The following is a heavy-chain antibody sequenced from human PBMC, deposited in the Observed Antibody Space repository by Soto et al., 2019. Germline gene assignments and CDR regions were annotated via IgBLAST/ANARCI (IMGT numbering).Heavy chain of an antibody. J-gene: IGHJ5*02. Sequence: GGSLRLSCAASGFSFSSYGMHWVRQAPGKGLEWVAVISYDGSNKYYADSVKGRFIISRDNSKDTLYLQMNSLRAEDTAVYYCAKDMEAYDFWSGDQWVDPWGQGTLVTVSS. CDR2: ISYDGSNK. CDR1: GFSFSSYG. CDR3: AKDMEAYDFWSGDQWVDP. V-gene: IGHV3-30*18. D-gene: IGHD3-3*01.